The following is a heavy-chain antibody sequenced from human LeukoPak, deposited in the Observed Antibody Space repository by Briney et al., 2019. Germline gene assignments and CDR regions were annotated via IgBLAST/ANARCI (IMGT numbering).Heavy chain of an antibody. Sequence: GGSLRLSCAASGFTFSSYAMHWVRQAPGKGLEWVAGISYDGSNKYYADSVKGRFTISRDNSKNTLYLQMNSLRAEDTAVYYCARVNAKTNRARVPYFDYWGQGTLVTVSS. CDR1: GFTFSSYA. J-gene: IGHJ4*02. D-gene: IGHD1-14*01. V-gene: IGHV3-30-3*01. CDR2: ISYDGSNK. CDR3: ARVNAKTNRARVPYFDY.